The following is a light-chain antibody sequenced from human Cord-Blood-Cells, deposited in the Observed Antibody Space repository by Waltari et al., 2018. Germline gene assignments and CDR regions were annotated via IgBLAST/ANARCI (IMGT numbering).Light chain of an antibody. V-gene: IGLV2-14*03. CDR3: SSYTSSSTWV. CDR2: DVS. Sequence: TQPASVSGSPGQSITISCTVTSSDVGGYNYVSWYQQHPGKAPKLMIYDVSNRPSGVSNRFSGSKSGNTASLTISGLQAEDEADYYCSSYTSSSTWVFGGGTKLTVL. CDR1: SSDVGGYNY. J-gene: IGLJ3*02.